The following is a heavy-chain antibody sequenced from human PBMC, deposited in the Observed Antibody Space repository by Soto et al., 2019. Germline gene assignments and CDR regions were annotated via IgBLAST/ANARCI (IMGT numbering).Heavy chain of an antibody. CDR1: GGSFSGYY. J-gene: IGHJ5*02. D-gene: IGHD2-15*01. Sequence: TSETLSLTCAVYGGSFSGYYWTWIRQPPGKGLEWIGEINHRGSTYYNPSLKSRLTISLDTSKNQFSLRLSSVTAADTAVYYCASYCSGGSCYSNWFDPWGRGTLVTVSS. CDR2: INHRGST. V-gene: IGHV4-34*01. CDR3: ASYCSGGSCYSNWFDP.